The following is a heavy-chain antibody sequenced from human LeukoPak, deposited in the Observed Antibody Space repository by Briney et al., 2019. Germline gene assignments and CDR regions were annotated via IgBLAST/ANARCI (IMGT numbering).Heavy chain of an antibody. J-gene: IGHJ4*02. CDR1: GGSFSGYY. V-gene: IGHV4-34*01. CDR3: ARGLRGSSWTPFDY. D-gene: IGHD6-13*01. Sequence: PSETLSLTCAVYGGSFSGYYWSWIRQPPGKGPEWIGEINHSGSTNYNPSLKSRVTISVDTSKNQFSLKLSSVTAADTAVYYCARGLRGSSWTPFDYWGQGTLVTVSS. CDR2: INHSGST.